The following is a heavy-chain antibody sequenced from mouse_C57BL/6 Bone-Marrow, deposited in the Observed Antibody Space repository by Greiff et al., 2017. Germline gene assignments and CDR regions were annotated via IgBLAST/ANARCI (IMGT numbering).Heavy chain of an antibody. CDR3: VRHNDYYGSSYGYFDV. Sequence: EVKLVESGGGLVQPKGSLKLSCAASGFSFNTYAMNWVRQAPGQGLEWVARIRSKSNNYATYYADSVKDRFTISRDDSESMLYLQMNNLKTEDTAMYYCVRHNDYYGSSYGYFDVWGTGTTVTVSS. V-gene: IGHV10-1*01. J-gene: IGHJ1*03. CDR2: IRSKSNNYAT. D-gene: IGHD1-1*01. CDR1: GFSFNTYA.